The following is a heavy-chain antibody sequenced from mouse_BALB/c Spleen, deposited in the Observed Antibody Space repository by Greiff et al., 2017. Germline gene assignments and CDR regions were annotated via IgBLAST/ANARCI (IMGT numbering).Heavy chain of an antibody. CDR2: IDPANGNT. D-gene: IGHD1-1*01. CDR1: GFNIKDTY. J-gene: IGHJ2*01. Sequence: VQLQQSGAELVKPGASVKLSCTASGFNIKDTYMHWVKQRPEQGLEWIGRIDPANGNTKYDPKFQGKATITADTSSNTAYLQLSSLTSEDTAVYYCAKRVYYGSSYGFDYWGQGTTLTVSS. V-gene: IGHV14-3*02. CDR3: AKRVYYGSSYGFDY.